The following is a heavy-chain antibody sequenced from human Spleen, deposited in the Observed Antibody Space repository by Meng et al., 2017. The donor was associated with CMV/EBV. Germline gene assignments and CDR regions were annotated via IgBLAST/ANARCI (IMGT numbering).Heavy chain of an antibody. D-gene: IGHD1-14*01. CDR2: VSGSGGST. CDR1: GFTFTSYA. V-gene: IGHV3-23*01. Sequence: GESLKISCAASGFTFTSYAMSWVRQAPGKGLEWVSAVSGSGGSTYYADSVKGRFTISRDSSKNTLYLQMNSLRAEDTAVYYCAKLTTAAGTDNWGQGTLVTVSS. J-gene: IGHJ4*02. CDR3: AKLTTAAGTDN.